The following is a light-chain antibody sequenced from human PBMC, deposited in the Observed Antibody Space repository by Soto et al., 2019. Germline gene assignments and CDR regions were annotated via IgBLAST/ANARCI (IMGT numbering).Light chain of an antibody. Sequence: EIVLTQSPATLSLSPGERATLSCRASQSVSSYLAWYQQKPGQAPRLLIYDASNRATGIPARFSGSGSGTDFPLTIRSLEPEDFAVYYCQQRSNRLTFGPGTKVDIK. J-gene: IGKJ3*01. CDR2: DAS. CDR1: QSVSSY. V-gene: IGKV3-11*01. CDR3: QQRSNRLT.